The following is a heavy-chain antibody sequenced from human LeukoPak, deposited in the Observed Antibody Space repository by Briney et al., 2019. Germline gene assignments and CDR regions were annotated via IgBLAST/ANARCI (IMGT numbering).Heavy chain of an antibody. D-gene: IGHD1-26*01. CDR2: ISNSGDST. CDR3: AKGYLAPSPTYDY. Sequence: GGSLRLSCAASGFTFSGYAMGWVRQAPGKGPEWVSAISNSGDSTHYADSVKGRFTISRDNSKNTLHLQMNSLRGEDTAVYYCAKGYLAPSPTYDYWGQGALVTVSS. V-gene: IGHV3-23*01. CDR1: GFTFSGYA. J-gene: IGHJ4*02.